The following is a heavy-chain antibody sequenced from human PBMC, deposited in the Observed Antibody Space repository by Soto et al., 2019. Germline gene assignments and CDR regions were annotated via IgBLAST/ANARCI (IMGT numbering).Heavy chain of an antibody. Sequence: GGSLRLSCAASGFTFSSYGMHWVRQAPGKGLEWVAVIWYDGSNKYYADSVKGRFTISRDNSKNTLYLQMNSLRAEDTAVYYCARGGSSWRKAAPSLVSHWFDPWGQGTLVTVSS. J-gene: IGHJ5*02. CDR2: IWYDGSNK. CDR1: GFTFSSYG. D-gene: IGHD6-13*01. CDR3: ARGGSSWRKAAPSLVSHWFDP. V-gene: IGHV3-33*01.